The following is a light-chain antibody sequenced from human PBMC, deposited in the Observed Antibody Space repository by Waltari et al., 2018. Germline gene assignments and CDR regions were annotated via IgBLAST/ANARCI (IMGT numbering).Light chain of an antibody. CDR2: DVN. Sequence: QSALTQTASVSGSPGQAITISCSGTTRDIGQSNLVPWYQQHPGKAPTLIIYDVNKRPSGVSNRFSGSKSGNTAFLTISGLQSADEADYYCCSYAGSAISMFGGGTKVTVL. CDR1: TRDIGQSNL. CDR3: CSYAGSAISM. V-gene: IGLV2-23*02. J-gene: IGLJ3*02.